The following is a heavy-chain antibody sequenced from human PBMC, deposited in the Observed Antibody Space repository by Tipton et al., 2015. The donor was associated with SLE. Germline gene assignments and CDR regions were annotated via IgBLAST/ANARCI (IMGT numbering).Heavy chain of an antibody. J-gene: IGHJ4*02. CDR1: GGSISSGSYY. Sequence: TLSLTCTVSGGSISSGSYYWSWIRQPAGKGLEWIGRIYTSGSTYYNPSLKSRVTISVDTSKNQFSLKLSSVTAADTAVYYCARDSSTLGYCSSTSCSHFDYWGQGTLVTVSS. CDR2: IYTSGST. D-gene: IGHD2-2*01. CDR3: ARDSSTLGYCSSTSCSHFDY. V-gene: IGHV4-61*02.